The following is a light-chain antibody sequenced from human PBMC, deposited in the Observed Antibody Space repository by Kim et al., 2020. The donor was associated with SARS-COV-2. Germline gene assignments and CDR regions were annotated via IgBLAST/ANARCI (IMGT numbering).Light chain of an antibody. J-gene: IGLJ3*02. V-gene: IGLV3-19*01. CDR3: NSRESGVNHVV. CDR2: EKN. CDR1: SLRSYY. Sequence: ALGQTVRITCQGDSLRSYYASWYQQKPGQAPVLVIYEKNNRPSGIPDRFFGSSSGNTASLTITGAQAEDEADYYCNSRESGVNHVVFGGGTQLTVL.